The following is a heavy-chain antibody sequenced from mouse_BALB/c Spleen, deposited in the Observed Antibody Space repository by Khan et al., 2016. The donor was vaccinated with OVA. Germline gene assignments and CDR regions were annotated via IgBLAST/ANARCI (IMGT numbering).Heavy chain of an antibody. V-gene: IGHV1S132*01. CDR1: GDTFTSYW. J-gene: IGHJ3*01. Sequence: QVRLQQSGAELVKPGASVKLSCKTSGDTFTSYWIQWVKQRPGQGLGWSGQIFPGTGTTYYNENFKGKATLTLYASSTTAYMQLSSLTSEDSAVSFCATGYFGNYEFAYCGQGTLVPVSA. CDR2: IFPGTGTT. CDR3: ATGYFGNYEFAY. D-gene: IGHD2-1*01.